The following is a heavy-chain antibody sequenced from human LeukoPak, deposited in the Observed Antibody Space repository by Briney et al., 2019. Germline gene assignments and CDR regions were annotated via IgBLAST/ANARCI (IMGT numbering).Heavy chain of an antibody. CDR1: GFTVSSNY. CDR2: ISSSGSTI. CDR3: ASSVEMATSLGYAFDI. V-gene: IGHV3-11*01. J-gene: IGHJ3*02. D-gene: IGHD3-16*01. Sequence: NPGGSLRLSCAASGFTVSSNYMSWVRQAPGKGLEWVSYISSSGSTIYYADSVKGRFTISRDNAKNSLYLQMNSLRAEDTAVYYCASSVEMATSLGYAFDIWGQGTMVTVSS.